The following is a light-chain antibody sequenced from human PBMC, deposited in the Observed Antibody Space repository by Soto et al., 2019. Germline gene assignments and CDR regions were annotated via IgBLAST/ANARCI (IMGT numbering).Light chain of an antibody. J-gene: IGKJ1*01. CDR2: AAS. V-gene: IGKV1-39*01. CDR3: QQSYSTPRT. Sequence: DIQMTQSPSSLSASVGDRVTITCRASQSISSYLNWYQQKPGKAPKLLIYAASSLESGVPSRFSGSGSGTNFTIPISSLQPEDFATYYCQQSYSTPRTFGQGTTVEIK. CDR1: QSISSY.